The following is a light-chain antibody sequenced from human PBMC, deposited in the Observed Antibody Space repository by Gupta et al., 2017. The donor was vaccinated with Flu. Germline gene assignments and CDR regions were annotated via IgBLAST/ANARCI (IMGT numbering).Light chain of an antibody. CDR3: HQFLKVPRT. CDR2: WAS. J-gene: IGKJ1*01. CDR1: HSLLSTSNNKDC. V-gene: IGKV4-1*01. Sequence: DIVVTQLPDPLTVSLGEKASISCKSNHSLLSTSNNKDCLAWYQQKPGQPPRLLFYWASTRHSGVPDRFRGSGSGTDFSLTISSLQAEDVAAYYCHQFLKVPRTFGPGTRVEIK.